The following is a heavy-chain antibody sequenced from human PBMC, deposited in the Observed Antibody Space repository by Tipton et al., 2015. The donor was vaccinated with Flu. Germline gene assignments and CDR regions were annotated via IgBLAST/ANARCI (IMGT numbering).Heavy chain of an antibody. J-gene: IGHJ4*02. D-gene: IGHD3-10*01. CDR3: ARGSGSGTYVIFDF. CDR2: IYTSGST. V-gene: IGHV4-61*02. CDR1: GGFITSGSYY. Sequence: TLPLTCTVSGGFITSGSYYWSWIRQPAGKGLEWIGRIYTSGSTKYNPSLKSRLSMSVDTSKNQFSLKLTSVTAADTAVYYCARGSGSGTYVIFDFWGQGTLVTVSS.